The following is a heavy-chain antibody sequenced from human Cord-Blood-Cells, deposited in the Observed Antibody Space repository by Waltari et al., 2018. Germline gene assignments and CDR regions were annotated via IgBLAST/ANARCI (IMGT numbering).Heavy chain of an antibody. CDR2: LYYSGST. V-gene: IGHV4-39*01. CDR1: GGSISSSSYY. CDR3: ARRSIAAAGTDY. D-gene: IGHD6-13*01. Sequence: QLQLQESGPGLVKPSETLSLTCTVSGGSISSSSYYWGWIRQPPGKGLEWIGSLYYSGSTNYNPSLTSRVTISIDTSKNLFSLKLSSVTAADTAVYYCARRSIAAAGTDYWGQGTLVTVSS. J-gene: IGHJ4*02.